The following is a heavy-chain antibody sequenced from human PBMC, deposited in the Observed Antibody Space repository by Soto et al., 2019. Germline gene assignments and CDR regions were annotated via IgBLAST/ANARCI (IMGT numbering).Heavy chain of an antibody. CDR3: ARVAPYGDYDFDY. Sequence: GGSLRLSCAASGFTFSTYSMHWVRQAPGKGLEWVSSISSSSTYIYYADSVKGRFTVSRDNAKNLLYLQMNSLRAEDTAVYYCARVAPYGDYDFDYWGQGTLVTVSS. CDR2: ISSSSTYI. V-gene: IGHV3-21*01. CDR1: GFTFSTYS. D-gene: IGHD4-17*01. J-gene: IGHJ4*02.